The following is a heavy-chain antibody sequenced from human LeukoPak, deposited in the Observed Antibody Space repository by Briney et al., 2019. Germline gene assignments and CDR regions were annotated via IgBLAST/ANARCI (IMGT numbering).Heavy chain of an antibody. J-gene: IGHJ4*02. CDR2: IIPIFGTA. CDR1: GGTFSSYA. CDR3: ARAPFYYDSSGPPPFDY. V-gene: IGHV1-69*06. Sequence: SVKVSCKASGGTFSSYAISWVRQAPGQGLEWMGGIIPIFGTANYAQKFQGRVTITADKSTSTAYMELSSLRSEDTAVYYCARAPFYYDSSGPPPFDYWGQGTLVTVSS. D-gene: IGHD3-22*01.